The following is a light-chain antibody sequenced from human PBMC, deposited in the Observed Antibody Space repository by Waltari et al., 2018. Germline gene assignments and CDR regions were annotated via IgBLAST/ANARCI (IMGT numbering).Light chain of an antibody. J-gene: IGKJ4*01. CDR3: QQANSFPLT. CDR2: AAS. CDR1: QDISRW. V-gene: IGKV1-12*01. Sequence: DIQMTQFPSSVSASVGDSVTITCRARQDISRWLAWYQQKPGKAPKFLIYAASNLQSGVPSRCSGTGSGTDFTLTISSLQPEDFATYYCQQANSFPLTFGGGTKVEIK.